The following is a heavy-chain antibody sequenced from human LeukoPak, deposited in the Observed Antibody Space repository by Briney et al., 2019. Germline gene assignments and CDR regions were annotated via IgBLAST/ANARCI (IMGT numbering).Heavy chain of an antibody. D-gene: IGHD1-26*01. V-gene: IGHV4-39*01. CDR1: GGSIFSSNSY. CDR3: ARHGGGSYYGGVDY. Sequence: PSETLSLTCTVSGGSIFSSNSYWGWIRQPPGKGLEWIGSIYYSGNTYYNPSLKSRVTISVDTSKNQFSLKLGSVTAADTAVYYCARHGGGSYYGGVDYWGQGTLVTVSS. CDR2: IYYSGNT. J-gene: IGHJ4*02.